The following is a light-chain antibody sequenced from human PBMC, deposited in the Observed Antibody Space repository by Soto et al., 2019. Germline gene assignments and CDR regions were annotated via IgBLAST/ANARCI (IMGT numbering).Light chain of an antibody. V-gene: IGKV1-5*03. CDR2: KAS. CDR3: QQYNSYSQT. Sequence: DIQMTQSPSTLSASVGDRVTMTCRASQSISNWLAWYQQKTGKAPKLLIYKASILESGVTSRFSGSGSVKEFTLTISSLQPEDFATYYCQQYNSYSQTFGQGTKVDIK. J-gene: IGKJ1*01. CDR1: QSISNW.